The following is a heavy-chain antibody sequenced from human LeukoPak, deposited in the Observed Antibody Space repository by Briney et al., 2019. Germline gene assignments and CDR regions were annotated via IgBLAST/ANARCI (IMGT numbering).Heavy chain of an antibody. CDR3: ARDSDSGSLDY. J-gene: IGHJ4*02. CDR2: ISYDGSNK. CDR1: GFTFSSYA. Sequence: PGRSLRLSCAASGFTFSSYAMHWVRQAPGKGLEWVAVISYDGSNKYYADSVKGRFTISRDNSKNTLYLQMNSLRAEDTAVYYCARDSDSGSLDYWGQGTLVTVSS. V-gene: IGHV3-30*04. D-gene: IGHD1-26*01.